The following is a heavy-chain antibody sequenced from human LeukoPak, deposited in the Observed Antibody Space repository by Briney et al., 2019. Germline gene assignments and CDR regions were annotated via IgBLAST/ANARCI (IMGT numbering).Heavy chain of an antibody. V-gene: IGHV3-30*04. J-gene: IGHJ4*02. Sequence: GGSLRLSCAASGFTFSSYAMHWVRQAPGKGLEWVAVISYDGGNKYYADSVKGRFTISRDNSKNTLYLQMTSLRAEDTAVYYCARDRGQLVNDYWGQGTLVTVSS. D-gene: IGHD6-13*01. CDR3: ARDRGQLVNDY. CDR1: GFTFSSYA. CDR2: ISYDGGNK.